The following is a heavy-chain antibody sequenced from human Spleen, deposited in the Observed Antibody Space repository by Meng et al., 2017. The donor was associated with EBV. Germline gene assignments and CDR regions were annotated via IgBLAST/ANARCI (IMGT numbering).Heavy chain of an antibody. CDR2: IYHRGTT. J-gene: IGHJ4*02. D-gene: IGHD1-7*01. CDR3: ARHWELRSPFTF. Sequence: QVQLQESGPGLLKPSETLSLTCAVSGASISSANWWSWVCQPPGKGLEWIGKIYHRGTTDYNPSFNSRVTMSVDKSQNQFSLKLSSVTAADTAVYYCARHWELRSPFTFWGQGILVTVSS. V-gene: IGHV4-4*02. CDR1: GASISSANW.